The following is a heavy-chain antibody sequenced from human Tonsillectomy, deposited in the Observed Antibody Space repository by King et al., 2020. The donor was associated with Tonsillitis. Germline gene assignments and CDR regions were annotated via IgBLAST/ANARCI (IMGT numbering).Heavy chain of an antibody. CDR2: INRSGST. Sequence: VQLQQWGAGLLKPSETLSLTCNVYGGSFSGYYWTWIRQPPGKGLEWIGEINRSGSTNYNPSFKSRVTISADTSKNQFSLKLSSVTAADTAVYYCARGCDSAWELSANWGQGTLVTVSS. CDR3: ARGCDSAWELSAN. J-gene: IGHJ4*02. D-gene: IGHD1-26*01. CDR1: GGSFSGYY. V-gene: IGHV4-34*01.